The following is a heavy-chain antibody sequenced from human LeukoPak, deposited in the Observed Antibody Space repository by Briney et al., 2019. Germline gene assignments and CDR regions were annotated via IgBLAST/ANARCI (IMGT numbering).Heavy chain of an antibody. CDR3: AKGIYDYVWGSAPDY. D-gene: IGHD3-16*01. J-gene: IGHJ4*02. V-gene: IGHV3-23*01. CDR2: ISGSGGGI. CDR1: GITFNTYA. Sequence: GGSLRLSCAASGITFNTYAMAWVRQAPGKGLEWVSSISGSGGGIFYADSVKGRFTISRDNSDNTLYLQLSRLRAEDTALYYCAKGIYDYVWGSAPDYWGRGTLVTVSS.